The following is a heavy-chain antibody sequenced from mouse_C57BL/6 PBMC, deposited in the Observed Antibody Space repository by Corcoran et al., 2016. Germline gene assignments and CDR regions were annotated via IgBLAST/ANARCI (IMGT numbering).Heavy chain of an antibody. V-gene: IGHV9-3*01. Sequence: QIQLVQSGPELKKPGETVKISCMASGYTFSTYGMSWVKQAPGKGLKWMGWINTYSGVPTYADDFKGRFAFSLETSASTAYLQINNLKNEDTATYFGARRVTTVVSDVWGTGTTVTVSS. CDR1: GYTFSTYG. CDR2: INTYSGVP. J-gene: IGHJ1*03. CDR3: ARRVTTVVSDV. D-gene: IGHD1-1*01.